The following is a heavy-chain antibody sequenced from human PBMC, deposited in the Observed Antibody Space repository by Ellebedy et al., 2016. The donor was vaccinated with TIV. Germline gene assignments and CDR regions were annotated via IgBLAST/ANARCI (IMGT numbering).Heavy chain of an antibody. Sequence: GESLKISCAASGFTFSSYAMSWVRQAPGKGLEWVSTITGGGDNTYYADSVKGRFTISRDNSKNTLYLQMNSLRAADKAVYYCAKDLYGDYVVDYWGQGTLVTVSS. CDR2: ITGGGDNT. D-gene: IGHD4-17*01. CDR1: GFTFSSYA. CDR3: AKDLYGDYVVDY. J-gene: IGHJ4*02. V-gene: IGHV3-23*01.